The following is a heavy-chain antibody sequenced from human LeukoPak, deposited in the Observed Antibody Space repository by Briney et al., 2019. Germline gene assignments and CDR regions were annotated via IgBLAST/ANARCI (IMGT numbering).Heavy chain of an antibody. V-gene: IGHV3-30*04. CDR3: ARASAGDIVVVVAALDY. D-gene: IGHD2-15*01. CDR1: GFTFSSYA. CDR2: ISYDGSNK. Sequence: GRSLRLSCAASGFTFSSYAMHWVRQAPGKGLEWVAVISYDGSNKYYADSVKGRFTISRDNSKNTLYLQMNSLRAEDTAVYYCARASAGDIVVVVAALDYWGQGTLVTVSS. J-gene: IGHJ4*02.